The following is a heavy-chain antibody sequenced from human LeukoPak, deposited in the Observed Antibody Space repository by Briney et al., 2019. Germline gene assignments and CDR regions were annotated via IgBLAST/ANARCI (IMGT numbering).Heavy chain of an antibody. CDR3: ARGRGGGVTNFGGGIRSSFFDF. CDR2: ISYSGAT. V-gene: IGHV4-59*01. D-gene: IGHD3-10*01. J-gene: IGHJ4*02. Sequence: PSETLSLTCTVSGGSINNYYWSWIRQPPGKGLEYIGYISYSGATYYIPSLKNRVTISSDTSKNQFSLKLTPVSAADTAMYYCARGRGGGVTNFGGGIRSSFFDFWGQGTPVTVSS. CDR1: GGSINNYY.